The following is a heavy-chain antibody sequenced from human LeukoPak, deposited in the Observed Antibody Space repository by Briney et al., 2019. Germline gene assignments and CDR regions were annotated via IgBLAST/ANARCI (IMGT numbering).Heavy chain of an antibody. Sequence: SETLSLTCNVSGASISSSTYHWGWIRQPPGKGLEWIASIYYRGRTYYNPSLKSRVTISVDTSKNQFSLKLSSVTAADTAVYYCARDVVVTPYYFDYWGQGTLVTVSS. CDR2: IYYRGRT. J-gene: IGHJ4*02. CDR1: GASISSSTYH. D-gene: IGHD4-23*01. V-gene: IGHV4-39*07. CDR3: ARDVVVTPYYFDY.